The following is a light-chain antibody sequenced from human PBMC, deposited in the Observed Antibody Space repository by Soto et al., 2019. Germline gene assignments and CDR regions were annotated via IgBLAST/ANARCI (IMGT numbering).Light chain of an antibody. Sequence: EIELTQSPRSLSLSLGEKATLSCRASQSVSSSYLAWYQQKPGQAPRLLIYGASSRATGIPDRFSGSGSGTDFTLTISRLEPEDFAVYYCQQYGSSRTFGQGTKVDIK. CDR3: QQYGSSRT. CDR2: GAS. V-gene: IGKV3-20*01. J-gene: IGKJ1*01. CDR1: QSVSSSY.